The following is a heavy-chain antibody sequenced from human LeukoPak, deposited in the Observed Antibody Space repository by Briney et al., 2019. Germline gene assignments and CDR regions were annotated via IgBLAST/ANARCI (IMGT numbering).Heavy chain of an antibody. J-gene: IGHJ4*02. CDR2: ISSSSGTI. Sequence: PGGSLRLSCAASGFTFSSYEMNWVRQVPGKGLEWISYISSSSGTIYYADSVKGRFTISRDNGRNSLYLQMNSLRVDDTAVYYCARDATPQYSSGWVFFDYWGQETLVTVSS. CDR3: ARDATPQYSSGWVFFDY. D-gene: IGHD6-19*01. CDR1: GFTFSSYE. V-gene: IGHV3-48*03.